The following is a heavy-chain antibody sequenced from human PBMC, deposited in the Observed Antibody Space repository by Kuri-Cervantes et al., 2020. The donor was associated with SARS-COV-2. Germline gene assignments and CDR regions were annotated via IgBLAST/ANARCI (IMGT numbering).Heavy chain of an antibody. J-gene: IGHJ6*03. CDR2: IWYDGESE. V-gene: IGHV3-33*08. D-gene: IGHD3-16*01. CDR1: GFTFSNYV. CDR3: ARGAANYYYMDV. Sequence: GESLKISCVASGFTFSNYVIHWVRQAPGKGLEWVAVIWYDGESEYYAGSVKGRFTISRDNSKNTVSLHMNSLRAEDTAMYYCARGAANYYYMDVWGKGTPVTVSS.